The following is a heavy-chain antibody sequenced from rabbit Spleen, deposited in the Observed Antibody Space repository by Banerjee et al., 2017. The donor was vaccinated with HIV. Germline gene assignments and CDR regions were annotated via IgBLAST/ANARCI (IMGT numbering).Heavy chain of an antibody. D-gene: IGHD8-1*01. CDR2: VYAGSSGST. V-gene: IGHV1S40*01. CDR1: GFSFNTGSD. Sequence: QSLEESGGGLVKPGASLTLTCKASGFSFNTGSDMSWARQAPGKGLEWIACVYAGSSGSTYSATWAKGRFTISKTSSTTVTLQMTSLTAADTATYFCARDTGTSFSTYGMDLWGQGTLVTVS. J-gene: IGHJ3*01. CDR3: ARDTGTSFSTYGMDL.